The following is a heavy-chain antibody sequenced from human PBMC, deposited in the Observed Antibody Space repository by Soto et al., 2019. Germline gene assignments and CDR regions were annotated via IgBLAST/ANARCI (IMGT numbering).Heavy chain of an antibody. Sequence: PGGSLRLSCTASGFTFGDYAMSWFRQAPGKGLEWVGFIRSKAYGGTTEYAASAKGRFTISRDDSKSIAYLQMNSLKTEDTAVYYCTRDRAIVVVVATPSDYYYGMDVWGQGTTVTVSS. J-gene: IGHJ6*02. CDR2: IRSKAYGGTT. CDR1: GFTFGDYA. V-gene: IGHV3-49*03. CDR3: TRDRAIVVVVATPSDYYYGMDV. D-gene: IGHD2-15*01.